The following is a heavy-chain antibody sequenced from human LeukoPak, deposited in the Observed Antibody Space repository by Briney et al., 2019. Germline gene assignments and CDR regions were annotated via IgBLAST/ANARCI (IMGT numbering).Heavy chain of an antibody. CDR1: GYGFTSYW. Sequence: GESLKISCKGSGYGFTSYWIGWVRQMPGKGLEWIGIIYPGDSDTRYSPSFQGQVTISADTSISSAYLQWSSLKASDTAMYYCARRRAYYYDSSGAYYYGMDVWGQGTTVTVSS. CDR2: IYPGDSDT. D-gene: IGHD3-22*01. J-gene: IGHJ6*02. CDR3: ARRRAYYYDSSGAYYYGMDV. V-gene: IGHV5-51*01.